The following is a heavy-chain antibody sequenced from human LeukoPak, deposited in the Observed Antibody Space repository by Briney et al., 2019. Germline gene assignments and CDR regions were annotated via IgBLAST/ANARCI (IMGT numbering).Heavy chain of an antibody. Sequence: SETLSLTCNVSGGSISGYYWSWIRQPAGKGLELIGRIYTSGSTKYNPSLKSRVTMYVDTSKSQFSLKLTSVTAADTAVYYCARRTDSGYSSSSSAFDVWGQGTMVTVPS. D-gene: IGHD6-6*01. J-gene: IGHJ3*01. CDR3: ARRTDSGYSSSSSAFDV. CDR2: IYTSGST. V-gene: IGHV4-4*07. CDR1: GGSISGYY.